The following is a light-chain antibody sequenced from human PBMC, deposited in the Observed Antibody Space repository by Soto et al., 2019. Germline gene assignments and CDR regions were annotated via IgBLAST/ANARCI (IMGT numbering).Light chain of an antibody. V-gene: IGKV1-9*01. J-gene: IGKJ5*01. CDR2: EAS. CDR3: QQLYTLPFT. Sequence: DIQMTQSHSTLSASVGDRVTITCRASHDISTFLAWYQQKPGKAPKLLIYEASTLQSGVPSRFSGSGSGTEFTLTISGLLPEDFAAYHCQQLYTLPFTFGQGTRLEV. CDR1: HDISTF.